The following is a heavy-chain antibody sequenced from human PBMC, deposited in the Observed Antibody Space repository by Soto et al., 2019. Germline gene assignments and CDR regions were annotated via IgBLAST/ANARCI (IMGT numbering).Heavy chain of an antibody. J-gene: IGHJ5*02. CDR3: GRDASSGYRGWWDP. V-gene: IGHV1-18*01. CDR1: GYTFTSYG. D-gene: IGHD6-25*01. CDR2: ISPYNGDT. Sequence: QVQMVQSGNEVKKPGASVMVSCKTSGYTFTSYGVSWVRQAPGQGLEWIGLISPYNGDTLYARKFQGRVTVTADRATDTVYMELRSLTSDDTAVYYCGRDASSGYRGWWDPWGQGTLVTVSS.